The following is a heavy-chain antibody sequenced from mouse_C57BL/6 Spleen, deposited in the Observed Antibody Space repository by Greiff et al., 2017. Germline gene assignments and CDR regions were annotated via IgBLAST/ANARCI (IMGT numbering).Heavy chain of an antibody. J-gene: IGHJ2*01. CDR1: GYTFTSYW. CDR3: AVPPPSYGGVDY. V-gene: IGHV1-59*01. CDR2: IDPSDSYT. Sequence: VQLQQPGAELVRPGTSVKLSCKASGYTFTSYWMHWVKQRPGQGLEWIGVIDPSDSYTNYNQKFKGKATLTVDTSSSTAYMQLGSLTSEDSAVYYCAVPPPSYGGVDYWGQGTTLTVSS. D-gene: IGHD2-10*01.